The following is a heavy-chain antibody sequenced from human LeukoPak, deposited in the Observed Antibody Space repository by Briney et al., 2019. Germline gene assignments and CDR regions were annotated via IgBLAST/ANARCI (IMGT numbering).Heavy chain of an antibody. Sequence: GGSLRLSCAASGFTFSSYAMSWVRQAPGKGLEWVAVISYDGSNKYYADSVKGRFTISRDNSKNTLYLQMNSLRAEDTAVYYCARDVNDAFDIWGQGTMVTVSS. CDR2: ISYDGSNK. D-gene: IGHD2/OR15-2a*01. CDR1: GFTFSSYA. V-gene: IGHV3-30-3*01. J-gene: IGHJ3*02. CDR3: ARDVNDAFDI.